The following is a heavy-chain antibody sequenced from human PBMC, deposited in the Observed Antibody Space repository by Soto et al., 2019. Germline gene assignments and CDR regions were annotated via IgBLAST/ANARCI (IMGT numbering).Heavy chain of an antibody. V-gene: IGHV3-7*01. D-gene: IGHD1-26*01. CDR2: IKHDGSEK. J-gene: IGHJ4*02. CDR3: VRDRSGSYLEGFDY. Sequence: EVQLVESGGGLVHLGGSRRLSCAASGFTFSSYWMTWVRQAPGKGLEWVANIKHDGSEKYYVYSVKGRFTISRDNARNSVLLEMKSLRAEDTAVYSCVRDRSGSYLEGFDYWGQGTLVTVSS. CDR1: GFTFSSYW.